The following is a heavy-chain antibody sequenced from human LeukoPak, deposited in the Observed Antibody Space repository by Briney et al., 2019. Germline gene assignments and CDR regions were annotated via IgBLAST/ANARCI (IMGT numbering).Heavy chain of an antibody. D-gene: IGHD3-22*01. CDR1: GFTFSTYW. CDR2: IKSDGGT. J-gene: IGHJ1*01. CDR3: ARAPSEIGGYYPEYFRH. Sequence: HPGGSLRLSCAASGFTFSTYWMHWVRQAPGKGLVCVSRIKSDGGTNYADSVKGRFTISRDNAKKTVSLQMNSLRPEDTGVYYCARAPSEIGGYYPEYFRHWGQGTLVTVSS. V-gene: IGHV3-74*01.